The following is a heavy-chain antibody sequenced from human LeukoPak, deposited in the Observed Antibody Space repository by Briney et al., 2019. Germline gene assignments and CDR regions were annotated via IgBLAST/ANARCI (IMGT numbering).Heavy chain of an antibody. V-gene: IGHV4-59*01. CDR2: IYYSRST. CDR3: ARVLTDTVTTNWFDP. J-gene: IGHJ5*02. Sequence: SETLSLICTFSVGSLSRYYWSWMRQPPAKGLEGIRYIYYSRSTNYNPSLKSRVTISVDPSKHQFSQNPSTVTAADTAVYYCARVLTDTVTTNWFDPWGQGTLVTVSS. CDR1: VGSLSRYY. D-gene: IGHD4-17*01.